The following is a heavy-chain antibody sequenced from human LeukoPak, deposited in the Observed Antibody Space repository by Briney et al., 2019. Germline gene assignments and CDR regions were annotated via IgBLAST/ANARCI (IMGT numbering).Heavy chain of an antibody. J-gene: IGHJ6*03. CDR1: GFTVSSNY. CDR3: AKDGVVVPAAPNYYYYYYMDV. V-gene: IGHV3-53*05. CDR2: IYSGGST. D-gene: IGHD2-2*01. Sequence: GGSLRLSCAASGFTVSSNYMSWVRQAPGKGLEWVSVIYSGGSTYYADSVKGRFTISRDNSKNTLYLQMNSLRAEDTAVYYCAKDGVVVPAAPNYYYYYYMDVWGKGTTVTVSS.